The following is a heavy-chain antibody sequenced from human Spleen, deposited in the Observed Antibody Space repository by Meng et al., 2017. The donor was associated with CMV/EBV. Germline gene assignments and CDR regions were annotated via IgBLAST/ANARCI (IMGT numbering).Heavy chain of an antibody. Sequence: CAVSSGSSSSNSWWTWVRRPPGEGLEWIGEIYHRGNTNYNPSLESRVTISLDKSKNQFSLTLTSVAAADTAIYYCAGDPGGEAPLDYWGQGTLVTVSS. J-gene: IGHJ4*02. V-gene: IGHV4-4*02. CDR3: AGDPGGEAPLDY. CDR2: IYHRGNT. D-gene: IGHD1-14*01. CDR1: SGSSSSNSW.